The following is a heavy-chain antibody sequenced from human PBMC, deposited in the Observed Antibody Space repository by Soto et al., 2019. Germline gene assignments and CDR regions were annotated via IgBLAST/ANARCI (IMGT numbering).Heavy chain of an antibody. Sequence: PSETLSLTCTVSGGSISSSSFHWGWIRQPPGKGLEWIGSIYYSGSTYYSPSLKSRVTISVDTSKNQFSLKLSSVTAADTAVYYCARGYSSSPYYFDYWGQGTLVTVSS. CDR3: ARGYSSSPYYFDY. CDR1: GGSISSSSFH. D-gene: IGHD6-13*01. J-gene: IGHJ4*02. V-gene: IGHV4-39*07. CDR2: IYYSGST.